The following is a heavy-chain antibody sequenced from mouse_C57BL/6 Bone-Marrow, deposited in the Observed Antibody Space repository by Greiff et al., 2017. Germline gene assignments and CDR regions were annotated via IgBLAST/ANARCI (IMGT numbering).Heavy chain of an antibody. D-gene: IGHD6-1*01. J-gene: IGHJ4*01. Sequence: QVQLQQSGPGLVQPSQSLSITCTVPGFSLTSYGVHWVRQSLGKGLEWLGVLWSGGSTGNNAAFISRLSISKDNSTSQVFFKMNSLQADDTAIYYCARNSSNYAMDYWGQGTSVTVSS. V-gene: IGHV2-2*01. CDR3: ARNSSNYAMDY. CDR2: LWSGGST. CDR1: GFSLTSYG.